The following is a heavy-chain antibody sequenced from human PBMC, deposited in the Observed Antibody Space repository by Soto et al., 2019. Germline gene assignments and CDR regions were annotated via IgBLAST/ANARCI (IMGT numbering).Heavy chain of an antibody. V-gene: IGHV2-70*11. CDR2: IDWDDDK. J-gene: IGHJ4*02. Sequence: SGPTLVNPAQTLTLTCTFSGFSLSTSGMCVSWIRQPPGRALEWLARIDWDDDKYYSTSLKTRLTISKDTSKNQVVLTMTNMDPVDTATYYCARIMITFGGVIGNYNDYWGQGTLVTVSS. CDR1: GFSLSTSGMC. D-gene: IGHD3-16*02. CDR3: ARIMITFGGVIGNYNDY.